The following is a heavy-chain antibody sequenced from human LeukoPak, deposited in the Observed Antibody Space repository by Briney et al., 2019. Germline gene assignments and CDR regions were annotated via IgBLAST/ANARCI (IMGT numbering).Heavy chain of an antibody. CDR3: ARRRGPYGWFDP. V-gene: IGHV3-74*01. CDR2: ISSDGSNT. D-gene: IGHD3-10*01. J-gene: IGHJ5*02. CDR1: GFTVSSFW. Sequence: QPGGSLRLSCAASGFTVSSFWMHWVRQVPGKGLEWVSRISSDGSNTYYADSVKGRFTVSRDNAKNTLYLQMNSLRVEETAVYYCARRRGPYGWFDPWAQGTLVTVSS.